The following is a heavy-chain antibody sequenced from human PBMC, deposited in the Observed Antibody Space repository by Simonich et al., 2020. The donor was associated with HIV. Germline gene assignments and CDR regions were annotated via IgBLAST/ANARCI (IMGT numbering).Heavy chain of an antibody. Sequence: QVPLVQSGAEVKKPVVSVKVSCKASGYTFTSYGISWVRQAPGHGLDWMGWISAYNGNTNYAQKLQGRGTMTTDTSTSTAYMELRSLRSDDTAVYYCARVTGTTDDAFDIWGQGTMVTVSS. D-gene: IGHD1-7*01. CDR2: ISAYNGNT. CDR3: ARVTGTTDDAFDI. V-gene: IGHV1-18*01. CDR1: GYTFTSYG. J-gene: IGHJ3*02.